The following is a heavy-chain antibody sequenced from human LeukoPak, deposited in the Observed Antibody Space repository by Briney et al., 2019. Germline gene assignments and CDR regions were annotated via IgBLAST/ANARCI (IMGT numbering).Heavy chain of an antibody. J-gene: IGHJ4*02. CDR1: GFTFSNAW. V-gene: IGHV3-15*01. D-gene: IGHD3-9*01. CDR2: IKSKTDGGTT. CDR3: TTDPIYEDYDILTGYPY. Sequence: PGGSLRLSCAASGFTFSNAWMSWVRQAPGKGLEWVGRIKSKTDGGTTDYAAPVKGRFTISRDDSKNTLYLQMNSLKTEDTAVYHCTTDPIYEDYDILTGYPYWGQGTLVTVSS.